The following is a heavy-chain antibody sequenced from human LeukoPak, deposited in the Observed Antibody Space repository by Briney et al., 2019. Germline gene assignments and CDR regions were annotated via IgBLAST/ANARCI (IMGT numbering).Heavy chain of an antibody. CDR1: NGSISSYY. D-gene: IGHD3-22*01. CDR2: IYYSGST. CDR3: ARGRITTDWYFDL. J-gene: IGHJ2*01. V-gene: IGHV4-59*01. Sequence: SETLSLTCTVSNGSISSYYWSWIRQPPGKGLEWIGYIYYSGSTNYNPSLKSRVTISVDTSKNQFSLKLSSVTAADTAVYYCARGRITTDWYFDLWGRGTLVTVSS.